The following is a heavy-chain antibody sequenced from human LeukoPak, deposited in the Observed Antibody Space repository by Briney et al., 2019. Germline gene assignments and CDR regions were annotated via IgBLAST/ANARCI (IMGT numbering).Heavy chain of an antibody. CDR1: GFDFSMYW. CDR2: ITSDGSTT. V-gene: IGHV3-74*01. D-gene: IGHD3-9*01. CDR3: AREPLKYFDSYYGLDV. J-gene: IGHJ6*02. Sequence: GGSLRLSCAASGFDFSMYWMQWFRQAPGKGLVWVSRITSDGSTTTYADSVKGRFTISRDNAKNTLYLQVNSLRAEDTAVYYCAREPLKYFDSYYGLDVWGQGTTVTVSS.